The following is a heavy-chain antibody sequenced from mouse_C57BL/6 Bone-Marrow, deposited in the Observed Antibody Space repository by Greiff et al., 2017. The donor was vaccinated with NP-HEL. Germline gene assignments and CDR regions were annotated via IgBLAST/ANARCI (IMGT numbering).Heavy chain of an antibody. D-gene: IGHD2-5*01. CDR2: ISYDGSN. Sequence: EVQLQQSGPGLVKPSQSLSLTCSVTGYSITSGYYWNWIRQFPGNKLEWMGYISYDGSNNYNPSLKNRISITRDTSKNQFFLKLNSVTTEDTATYYCARGRYSNWYFDVWGTGTTVTVSS. CDR1: GYSITSGYY. V-gene: IGHV3-6*01. CDR3: ARGRYSNWYFDV. J-gene: IGHJ1*03.